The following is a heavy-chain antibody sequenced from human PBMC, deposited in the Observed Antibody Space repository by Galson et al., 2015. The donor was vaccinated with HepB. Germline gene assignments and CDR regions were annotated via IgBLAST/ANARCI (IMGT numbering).Heavy chain of an antibody. CDR2: ISAYNGNT. V-gene: IGHV1-18*01. J-gene: IGHJ6*02. CDR3: ARQGGTEDIVVVPARVGMDV. CDR1: GYTFTRYG. D-gene: IGHD2-2*01. Sequence: SVKVSCKASGYTFTRYGISWVRQAPGQGLEWMGWISAYNGNTNYAQKLQGRVTMTTDTSTSTAYMELSSLRSEDTAVYYCARQGGTEDIVVVPARVGMDVWGQGTTVTVSS.